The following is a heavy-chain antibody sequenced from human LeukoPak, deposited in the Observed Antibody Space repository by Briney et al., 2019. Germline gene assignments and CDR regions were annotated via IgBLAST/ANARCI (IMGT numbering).Heavy chain of an antibody. CDR3: ARGLYGSGRRSLMAH. CDR2: INQDENDK. D-gene: IGHD3-10*01. J-gene: IGHJ4*02. CDR1: GFPFHNYW. V-gene: IGHV3-7*01. Sequence: GGSLRLSCAAAGFPFHNYWMTWVRQAPGKGLEWGANINQDENDKYHLDSVKGRLTISRDNAETSLFLQMTSLRVEDTAIYYCARGLYGSGRRSLMAHWGPGTLVAVSS.